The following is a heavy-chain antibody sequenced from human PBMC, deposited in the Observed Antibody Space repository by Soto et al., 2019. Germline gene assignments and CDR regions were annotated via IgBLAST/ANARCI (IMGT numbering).Heavy chain of an antibody. CDR3: GREVKTTFGPETSSGHFDS. V-gene: IGHV3-30*03. Sequence: QVKLVESGGRVVQPGGSLRLSCAASGFAFSKYDMHWVRQAPGKGLEWVAGISDHGTKQNYGDFPKGRFTISRDNFKNTLVLEANSLTREDTAVYYCGREVKTTFGPETSSGHFDSWGQGTLLTVSS. D-gene: IGHD3-3*01. CDR1: GFAFSKYD. J-gene: IGHJ4*02. CDR2: ISDHGTKQ.